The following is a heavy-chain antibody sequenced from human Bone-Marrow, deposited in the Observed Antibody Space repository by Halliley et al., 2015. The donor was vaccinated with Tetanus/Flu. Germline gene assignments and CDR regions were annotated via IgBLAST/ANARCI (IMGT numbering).Heavy chain of an antibody. CDR2: IHPSGSP. V-gene: IGHV4-34*13. J-gene: IGHJ4*02. CDR3: STGFDSSKSGRF. D-gene: IGHD3-3*01. Sequence: GLEWVGEIHPSGSPDYNPPLKSRVTISMDPSKNQFSLKLSSVTAADTAMYYCSTGFDSSKSGRFWGQGTLVTVSS.